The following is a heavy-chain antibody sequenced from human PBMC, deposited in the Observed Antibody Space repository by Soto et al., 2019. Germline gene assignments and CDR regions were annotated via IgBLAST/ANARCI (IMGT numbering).Heavy chain of an antibody. CDR2: IIPIFGTA. Sequence: SVKVSCKASGGTFSSYAISWVRQAPGQGLEWMGGIIPIFGTANYAQKFQGRVTITADESTSTAYMELSSLRSEDAAVYYCARRGYCSSTSCDPPFDPWGQGTLVTVSS. J-gene: IGHJ5*02. CDR3: ARRGYCSSTSCDPPFDP. D-gene: IGHD2-2*01. V-gene: IGHV1-69*13. CDR1: GGTFSSYA.